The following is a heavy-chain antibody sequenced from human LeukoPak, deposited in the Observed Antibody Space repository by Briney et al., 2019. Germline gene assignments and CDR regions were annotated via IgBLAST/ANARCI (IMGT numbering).Heavy chain of an antibody. CDR1: GYTFTGYY. CDR3: ARGVVYSGSYWGFDP. V-gene: IGHV1-2*02. Sequence: ASVKVSCKASGYTFTGYYMHWVRQAPGQGLEWMGWINPNSGGTNHAQKFQGRVTMTRDTSISTAYMELSRLRSDDTAVYYCARGVVYSGSYWGFDPWGQGTLVTVSS. J-gene: IGHJ5*02. D-gene: IGHD1-26*01. CDR2: INPNSGGT.